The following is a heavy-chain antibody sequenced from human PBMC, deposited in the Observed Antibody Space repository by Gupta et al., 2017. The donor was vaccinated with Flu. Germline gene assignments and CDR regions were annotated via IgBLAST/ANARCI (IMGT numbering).Heavy chain of an antibody. CDR3: TTDSSGGITFDI. J-gene: IGHJ3*02. D-gene: IGHD3-10*01. Sequence: EVQLVESGGGWVKPGGSLRLSCAASGFSFRSAYMNWVRQAPGKGLEWVGRLKSEADGGTADYAPPVKGRFTISRDDSKNTLWLQMNRLRTEDTAVYYCTTDSSGGITFDIWGQGTPVTVST. CDR2: LKSEADGGTA. CDR1: GFSFRSAY. V-gene: IGHV3-15*01.